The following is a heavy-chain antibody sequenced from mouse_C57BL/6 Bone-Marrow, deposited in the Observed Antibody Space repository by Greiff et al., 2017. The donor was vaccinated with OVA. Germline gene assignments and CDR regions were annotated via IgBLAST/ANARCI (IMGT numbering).Heavy chain of an antibody. CDR3: AREEAYYSNSYAMDY. V-gene: IGHV1-72*01. D-gene: IGHD2-5*01. J-gene: IGHJ4*01. CDR2: IDPNSGGT. Sequence: QVQLQQPGAELVKPGASVKLSCKASGYTFTSYWMHWVKQRPGRGLEWIGRIDPNSGGTKYNEKFKSKATLTVDKPSSTAYMQLSSLTSEDSAVYYCAREEAYYSNSYAMDYWGKGTSVTVSS. CDR1: GYTFTSYW.